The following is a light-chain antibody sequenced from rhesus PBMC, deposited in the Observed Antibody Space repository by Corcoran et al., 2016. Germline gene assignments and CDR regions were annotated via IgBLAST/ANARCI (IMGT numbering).Light chain of an antibody. CDR3: VRGTNVPT. CDR2: QVS. Sequence: DVVMTQSPLSLPVTPGQPASISCRSSQSLGHSDGKTDLNWLQQKPGQPPRPLIYQVSNRDSGVPDRFSGSGAGTDFSLKIRRVGTEDVGVYYCVRGTNVPTFGHGTKVEIK. CDR1: QSLGHSDGKTD. J-gene: IGKJ1*01. V-gene: IGKV2S8*01.